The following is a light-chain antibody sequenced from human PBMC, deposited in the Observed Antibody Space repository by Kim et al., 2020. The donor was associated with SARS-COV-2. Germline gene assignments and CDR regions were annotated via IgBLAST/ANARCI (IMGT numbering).Light chain of an antibody. CDR3: LQHNNHHWT. CDR1: QGVSTD. CDR2: AAS. Sequence: DIQMTHSPFAMSASVGDRVTIICRASQGVSTDLAWFQQKPGKVPKCLIYAASRLRSGVPSRFSGSGSGTEFTLTISSLQPEDFATYYCLQHNNHHWTFGPGTKVDIK. V-gene: IGKV1-17*03. J-gene: IGKJ1*01.